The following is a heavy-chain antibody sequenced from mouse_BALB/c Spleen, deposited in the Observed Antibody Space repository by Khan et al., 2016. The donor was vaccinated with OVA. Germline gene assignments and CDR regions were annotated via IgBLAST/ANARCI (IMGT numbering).Heavy chain of an antibody. J-gene: IGHJ4*01. D-gene: IGHD1-1*01. CDR1: GFTFSRYT. CDR2: ISNGGGST. V-gene: IGHV5-12-2*01. CDR3: ANPSTTEYYYVMDY. Sequence: DVKLVESGGDLVQPGGSLKLSCAASGFTFSRYTMSWVRQTPEKRLEWVAFISNGGGSTYYPDTVKGRFTISRDNAKNTLYMQMNSLKSEDTAMYYCANPSTTEYYYVMDYWGQGTSVTVSS.